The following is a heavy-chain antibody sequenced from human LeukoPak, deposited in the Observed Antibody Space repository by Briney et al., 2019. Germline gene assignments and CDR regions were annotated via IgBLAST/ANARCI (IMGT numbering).Heavy chain of an antibody. V-gene: IGHV4-4*07. CDR3: AREGGGERPLDY. D-gene: IGHD3-10*01. CDR2: FYYSGST. CDR1: GGSITGYF. Sequence: SETLSLTCTVSGGSITGYFWSWIRQPAGKGLEWIGRFYYSGSTNYNPSLRSRVTMSADTSKNQFSLNLTSVTAADTAVYYCAREGGGERPLDYWGQGILITVSS. J-gene: IGHJ4*02.